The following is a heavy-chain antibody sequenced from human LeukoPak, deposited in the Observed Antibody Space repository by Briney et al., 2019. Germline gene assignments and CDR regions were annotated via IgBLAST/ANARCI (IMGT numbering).Heavy chain of an antibody. V-gene: IGHV1-2*02. CDR2: INPNSGGT. CDR3: ARLTTSLPFDP. Sequence: GASVKVSCKASGYTFTSYDINWVRQAPGQGLEWMGWINPNSGGTNYAQKFQGRVTMTRDTSISTAYMELSRLRSDDTAVYYCARLTTSLPFDPWGQGTLVTVSS. D-gene: IGHD4-11*01. J-gene: IGHJ5*02. CDR1: GYTFTSYD.